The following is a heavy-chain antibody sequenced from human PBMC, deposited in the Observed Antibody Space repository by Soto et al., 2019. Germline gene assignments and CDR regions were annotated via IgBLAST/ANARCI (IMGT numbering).Heavy chain of an antibody. Sequence: SQTLPLTYTVSAGSLRSSSYYWGWIRQPPGKGLEWIGSIYYSGGTYYSPSLKSRVTMSVDTSKNQFSLKLSSVTAADTAVYYCARPSGSYLYYFDYWGQG. CDR1: AGSLRSSSYY. V-gene: IGHV4-39*01. CDR2: IYYSGGT. J-gene: IGHJ4*02. D-gene: IGHD1-26*01. CDR3: ARPSGSYLYYFDY.